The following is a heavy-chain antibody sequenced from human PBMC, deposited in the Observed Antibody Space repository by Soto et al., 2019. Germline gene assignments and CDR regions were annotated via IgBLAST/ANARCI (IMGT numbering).Heavy chain of an antibody. CDR1: GFTFSSYD. V-gene: IGHV1-8*01. CDR2: VNPNSGNT. Sequence: VQLIQSGAEVKKPGASVKVSCKTSGFTFSSYDITWVRQAPGQVLQWLGLVNPNSGNTYYGQKFQGIVTMTSNTSKATASMQLSSLRSADTALYYCARVPFVNFGDSVTSNYWGQVTLVTFSS. CDR3: ARVPFVNFGDSVTSNY. D-gene: IGHD4-17*01. J-gene: IGHJ4*02.